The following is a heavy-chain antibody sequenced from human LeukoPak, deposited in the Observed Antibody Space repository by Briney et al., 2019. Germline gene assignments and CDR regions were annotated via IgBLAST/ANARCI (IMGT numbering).Heavy chain of an antibody. CDR2: MQNDGSNK. Sequence: GGSLRLSCAASGFTFSSFGMHWVRQAPGKGLEWVAFMQNDGSNKYYADSVKGRFTISRDNSKNTLYLQMNSLRAEDTAVYYCANGLKKHTAMVDYGMDVWGQGTTVTVSS. V-gene: IGHV3-30*02. CDR1: GFTFSSFG. J-gene: IGHJ6*02. CDR3: ANGLKKHTAMVDYGMDV. D-gene: IGHD5-18*01.